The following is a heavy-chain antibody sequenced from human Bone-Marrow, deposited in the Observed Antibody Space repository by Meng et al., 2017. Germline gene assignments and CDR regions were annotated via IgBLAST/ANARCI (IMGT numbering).Heavy chain of an antibody. D-gene: IGHD6-13*01. Sequence: QVQVWQSGAEVKKPGASVKLSCEASGYSFTSYAIHWVRQATGESLEWMGWINAGNGQTKYSERFQGRVAIARDTSANTAYMELSSLTSEDTAVYYCARGGIAAAAYSDHWGQGTLVTVSS. CDR3: ARGGIAAAAYSDH. J-gene: IGHJ4*02. CDR1: GYSFTSYA. CDR2: INAGNGQT. V-gene: IGHV1-3*01.